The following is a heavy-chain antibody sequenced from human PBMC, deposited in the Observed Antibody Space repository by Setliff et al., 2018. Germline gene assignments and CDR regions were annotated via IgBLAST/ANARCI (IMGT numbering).Heavy chain of an antibody. D-gene: IGHD1-1*01. CDR3: VREGYSEYFQD. V-gene: IGHV4-59*02. J-gene: IGHJ1*01. CDR1: GASVSSHY. Sequence: SETLSLTCNVSGASVSSHYGDWIRQPPGKGLEWIGFISYSGITTYNVSLKSRVSISVDTSKNQLSLTLSSVTAADTAVYYCVREGYSEYFQDWGRGTLVTVSS. CDR2: ISYSGIT.